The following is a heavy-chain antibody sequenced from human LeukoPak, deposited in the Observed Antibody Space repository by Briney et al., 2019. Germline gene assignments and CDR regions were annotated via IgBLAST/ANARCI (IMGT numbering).Heavy chain of an antibody. CDR3: ARSSLRNWFDS. CDR1: GGSFSGYY. V-gene: IGHV4-34*01. Sequence: SETLSLTCAVYGGSFSGYYWSWIRQPPGKGLEWLANIYYSGITYYNPSLKSRVIISVDTSKNQFSLKLSSVTAADTAVYYCARSSLRNWFDSWGQGTLVTVSS. CDR2: IYYSGIT. D-gene: IGHD6-6*01. J-gene: IGHJ5*01.